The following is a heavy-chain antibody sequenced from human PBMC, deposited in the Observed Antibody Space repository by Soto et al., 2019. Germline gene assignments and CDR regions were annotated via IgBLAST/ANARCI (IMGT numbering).Heavy chain of an antibody. CDR1: GFTFSSYG. D-gene: IGHD3-9*01. J-gene: IGHJ6*03. CDR2: IKQDGSEK. CDR3: ARDSNYYILTGYPSYYYYMDV. V-gene: IGHV3-7*01. Sequence: EVQLVESGGGLVQPGGSLRLSCAASGFTFSSYGMSWVRQAPGKGLEWVANIKQDGSEKYYVDSVTGRFTISRDNAKNSLYRQMNSLRADETSVYYCARDSNYYILTGYPSYYYYMDVWGKGTTVTVSS.